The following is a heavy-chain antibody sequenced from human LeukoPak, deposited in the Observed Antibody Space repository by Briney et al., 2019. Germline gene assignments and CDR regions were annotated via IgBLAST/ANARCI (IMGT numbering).Heavy chain of an antibody. V-gene: IGHV3-23*01. Sequence: GGSLRLSCAASGFTFSTSAMTWVRQAPGKGLEWVSGIISTGTTYYADSVRGRFTIFRDNSKNTLYLLMTSLRVEDTAVYYCATAKYDYGDPVGWFDPWGPGTLVTVSS. CDR2: IISTGTT. CDR3: ATAKYDYGDPVGWFDP. D-gene: IGHD4-17*01. J-gene: IGHJ5*02. CDR1: GFTFSTSA.